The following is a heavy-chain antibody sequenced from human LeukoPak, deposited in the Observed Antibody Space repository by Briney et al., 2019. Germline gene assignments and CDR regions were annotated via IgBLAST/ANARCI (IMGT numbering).Heavy chain of an antibody. CDR1: GFTFSSYS. Sequence: GGSLRLSCAASGFTFSSYSMNWVRQAPGKGLEWVSSISSSSSYIYYADSVKGRFTISRDNAKNSLYLQMNSLRAEDTAVYCCARDYSGSYNFDYWGQGTLVTVSS. J-gene: IGHJ4*02. V-gene: IGHV3-21*01. CDR3: ARDYSGSYNFDY. CDR2: ISSSSSYI. D-gene: IGHD1-26*01.